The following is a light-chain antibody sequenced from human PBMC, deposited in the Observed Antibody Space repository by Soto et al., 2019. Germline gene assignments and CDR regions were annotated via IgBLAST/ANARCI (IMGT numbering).Light chain of an antibody. J-gene: IGKJ1*01. CDR3: HQYYSYPRR. V-gene: IGKV1-5*03. Sequence: IQMTHSPSTLSASFGDRVTMTCRASQSLDRDYLAWYQQKPGKAPKLLIYRACTLESGVPAMFTCSGSGTSSHLTTGRLEAADFPTSYCHQYYSYPRRFSQGTKV. CDR1: QSLDRDY. CDR2: RAC.